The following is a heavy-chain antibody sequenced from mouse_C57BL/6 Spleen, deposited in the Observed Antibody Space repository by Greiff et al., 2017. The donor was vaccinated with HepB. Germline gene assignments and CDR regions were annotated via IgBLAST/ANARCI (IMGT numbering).Heavy chain of an antibody. CDR2: IHPNSGST. J-gene: IGHJ4*01. CDR1: GYTFTSYW. CDR3: ARITTPYAMDY. V-gene: IGHV1-64*01. D-gene: IGHD1-1*01. Sequence: QVQLQQSGAELVKPGASVKLSCKASGYTFTSYWMHWVKQRPGQGLEWIGMIHPNSGSTNYNEKFKSKATLTVDKSSSTAYMQLSSLTSEDSAVYYGARITTPYAMDYWGQGTSVTVSS.